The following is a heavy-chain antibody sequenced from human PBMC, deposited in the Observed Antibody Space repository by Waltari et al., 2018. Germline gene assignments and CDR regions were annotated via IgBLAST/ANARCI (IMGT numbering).Heavy chain of an antibody. CDR3: AKKPDRSWSYFDY. CDR1: GFTFSSYG. J-gene: IGHJ4*02. Sequence: QVQLVESGGGVVQPGRSLRLSCAAYGFTFSSYGMHWVRKAPGKGLEWVAVISYDGSNKYYADSVKGRFTISRDNSKNTLYLQMNSLRAEDTAVYYCAKKPDRSWSYFDYWGQGTLVTVSS. CDR2: ISYDGSNK. V-gene: IGHV3-30*18. D-gene: IGHD2-8*02.